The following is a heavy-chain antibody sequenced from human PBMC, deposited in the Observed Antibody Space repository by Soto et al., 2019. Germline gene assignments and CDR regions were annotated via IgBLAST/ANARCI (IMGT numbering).Heavy chain of an antibody. V-gene: IGHV6-1*01. D-gene: IGHD6-19*01. CDR1: GATVSSNSAT. Sequence: QLQQSGPGLVKPSQTLSLTCAISGATVSSNSATWNWIRQSPSRGLEWLGRTYYRSQLYSDYALSVKSRITINPDTTKNQFSLHLNAVTHEDTAVYYCARHEQREADPFDYWGQGTLVTVDS. CDR2: TYYRSQLYS. CDR3: ARHEQREADPFDY. J-gene: IGHJ4*02.